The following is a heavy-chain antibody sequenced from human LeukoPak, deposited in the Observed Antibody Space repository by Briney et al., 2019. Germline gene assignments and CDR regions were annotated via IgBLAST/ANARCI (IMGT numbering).Heavy chain of an antibody. J-gene: IGHJ3*02. V-gene: IGHV4-38-2*02. Sequence: SETLSLTCTVSGYSISSGYYWGWIRQPPGKGLEWIGSIYHSGSTYYNPSLKSRVTISVDTSKNQFSLKLSSVTAADTAVYYCARDMALPNYYDILTGPIGGGAFDIWGQGTMVTVSS. D-gene: IGHD3-9*01. CDR2: IYHSGST. CDR3: ARDMALPNYYDILTGPIGGGAFDI. CDR1: GYSISSGYY.